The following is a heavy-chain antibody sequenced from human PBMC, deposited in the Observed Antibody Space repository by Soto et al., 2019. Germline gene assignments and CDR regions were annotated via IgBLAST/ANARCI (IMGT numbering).Heavy chain of an antibody. CDR1: GGSISSYY. CDR3: ASGAYYDSSGYLSSFDY. D-gene: IGHD3-22*01. J-gene: IGHJ4*02. Sequence: SETLSLTCTVSGGSISSYYWSWIRQPPWKGLEWIGYIYYSGSTNYNPSLKSRVTISVDTSKNQFSLKLSSVTAADTAVYYCASGAYYDSSGYLSSFDYWGQGTLVTVSS. V-gene: IGHV4-59*01. CDR2: IYYSGST.